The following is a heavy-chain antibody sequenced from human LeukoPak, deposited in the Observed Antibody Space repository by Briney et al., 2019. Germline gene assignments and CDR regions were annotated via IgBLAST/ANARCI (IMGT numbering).Heavy chain of an antibody. CDR1: GGTFSSYA. CDR2: IIPIFGTA. V-gene: IGHV1-69*13. J-gene: IGHJ5*02. CDR3: ARGCSSTSCYVENWFDP. Sequence: ASVKASCKASGGTFSSYAISWVRQAPGQGLEWMGGIIPIFGTANYAQKFQGRVTITADESTSTAYMELSSLRSEDTAVYYCARGCSSTSCYVENWFDPWGQGTLVTVSS. D-gene: IGHD2-2*01.